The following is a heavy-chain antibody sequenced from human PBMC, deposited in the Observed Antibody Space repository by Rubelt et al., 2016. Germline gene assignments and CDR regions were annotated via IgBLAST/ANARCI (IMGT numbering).Heavy chain of an antibody. CDR2: ISGSGGST. V-gene: IGHV3-23*01. Sequence: GLEWVSAISGSGGSTYYADSVKGRFTISRDNSKNTLYLQMNSLRAEDTAVYYCARDVRCSSTSCYTDYWGQGTLDTVSS. CDR3: ARDVRCSSTSCYTDY. J-gene: IGHJ4*02. D-gene: IGHD2-2*02.